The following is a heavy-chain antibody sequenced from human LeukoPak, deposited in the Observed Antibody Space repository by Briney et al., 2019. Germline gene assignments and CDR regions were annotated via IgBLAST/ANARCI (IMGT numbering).Heavy chain of an antibody. Sequence: SETLSLTCAVYGGSFSGYYWSWIRQPPGKGLEWIGEINHSGSTNYNPSLKSRVTISVDASKNQFSLKLSSVTAADTAVYYCARAVGSGSFQTYYYYMDVWGKGTTVTISS. CDR3: ARAVGSGSFQTYYYYMDV. D-gene: IGHD3-10*01. J-gene: IGHJ6*03. V-gene: IGHV4-34*01. CDR1: GGSFSGYY. CDR2: INHSGST.